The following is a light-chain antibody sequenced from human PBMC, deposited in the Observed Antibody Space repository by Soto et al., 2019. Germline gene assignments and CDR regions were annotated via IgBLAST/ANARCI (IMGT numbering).Light chain of an antibody. CDR3: QQYYRYPFT. J-gene: IGKJ3*01. V-gene: IGKV1-8*01. CDR2: APS. Sequence: AIRMTQSPSSFSASTGDRVTITCPASQRITSYLAWYQQKPGKAPKLLIYAPSTLQSGLPSRFSGSGSGTDFTLTNSSLQSEDCATYYCQQYYRYPFTVGPRTKVDIK. CDR1: QRITSY.